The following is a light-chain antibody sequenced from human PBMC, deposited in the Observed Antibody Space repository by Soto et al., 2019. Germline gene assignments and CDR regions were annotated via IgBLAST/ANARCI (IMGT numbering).Light chain of an antibody. V-gene: IGKV1-39*01. Sequence: DIQMTQSPSSLSASVGDRVTITCRASQSISTYLNWYQQKPGKAPKLLIYAASSLESGVPSRFTGSGSRTDFTLTISSLQPEDFATYFCHRTYITPWMFGQGTKVEIK. CDR2: AAS. CDR1: QSISTY. CDR3: HRTYITPWM. J-gene: IGKJ1*01.